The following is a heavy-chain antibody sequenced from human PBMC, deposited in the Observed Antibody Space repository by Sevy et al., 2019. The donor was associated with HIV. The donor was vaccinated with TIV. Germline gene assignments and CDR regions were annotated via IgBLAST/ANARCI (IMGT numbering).Heavy chain of an antibody. J-gene: IGHJ4*02. Sequence: SETLSLTCAVYRGSFTGYYWSWIRQPPGKGLEWIGEINHSGSTTYNPSLKSRVTISVDTSKNQFFLRLTSVTAADTAVYYCARGVGNSYGYDPDYWGQGTLVTVSS. CDR2: INHSGST. CDR3: ARGVGNSYGYDPDY. V-gene: IGHV4-34*01. CDR1: RGSFTGYY. D-gene: IGHD5-18*01.